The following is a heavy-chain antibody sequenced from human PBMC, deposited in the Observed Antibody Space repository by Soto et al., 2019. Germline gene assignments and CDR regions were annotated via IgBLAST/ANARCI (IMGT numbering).Heavy chain of an antibody. Sequence: DVQLVESGGGLVQPGRSLRLSCAASGFTFDDYAMHWVRQAPGKGLEWVSGISWNSGSIGYADSVKGRFTISRDNAKNSLYLQMNSLRAEDTALYYCAKDAYYDILTGTDAFDIWGQGTMVTVSS. CDR2: ISWNSGSI. J-gene: IGHJ3*02. CDR1: GFTFDDYA. V-gene: IGHV3-9*01. CDR3: AKDAYYDILTGTDAFDI. D-gene: IGHD3-9*01.